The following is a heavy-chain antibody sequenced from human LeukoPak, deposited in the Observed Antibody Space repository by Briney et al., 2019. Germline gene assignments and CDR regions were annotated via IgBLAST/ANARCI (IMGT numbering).Heavy chain of an antibody. V-gene: IGHV3-74*03. J-gene: IGHJ4*02. CDR1: GFTFSSYR. D-gene: IGHD2-2*01. CDR2: INSDGSST. CDR3: GKGGTRVVRNYYFDY. Sequence: GGSLRLSCAAYGFTFSSYRMYWVRQAPGKGLVWVSRINSDGSSTTYADSVKGRFIISRDNAKNSLYLQMNSLRAEDTALYYCGKGGTRVVRNYYFDYWGQGTLVTVSS.